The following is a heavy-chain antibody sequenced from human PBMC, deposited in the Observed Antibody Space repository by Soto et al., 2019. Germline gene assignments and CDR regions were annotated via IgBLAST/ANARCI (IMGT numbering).Heavy chain of an antibody. CDR2: IHPDSGGG. J-gene: IGHJ3*02. D-gene: IGHD2-21*02. CDR1: GYIFTDYL. CDR3: AREGRRGGCRGGDCYLKAFDI. V-gene: IGHV1-2*04. Sequence: QVQLVQSGAEVKKPGASVKVSCKASGYIFTDYLVHWVRQAPGQGPEWLGCIHPDSGGGKYEPKFQGWVTMTRDTSTSTAYMELSRLKSDDAAVYYCAREGRRGGCRGGDCYLKAFDIWGQGTMVTVSS.